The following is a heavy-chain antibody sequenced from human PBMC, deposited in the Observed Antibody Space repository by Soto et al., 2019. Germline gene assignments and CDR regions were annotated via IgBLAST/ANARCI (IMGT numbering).Heavy chain of an antibody. V-gene: IGHV1-2*02. CDR3: ARSMVRGVIITGWD. CDR1: GYTFTGYY. Sequence: GSSVKVSCKASGYTFTGYYMHWVRQAPGQGLEWMGWINPNSGGTNYAQKFQGRVTMTRDTSISTAYMELSRLRSDDTAVYYCARSMVRGVIITGWDWGQGTMVTVSS. J-gene: IGHJ4*02. CDR2: INPNSGGT. D-gene: IGHD3-10*01.